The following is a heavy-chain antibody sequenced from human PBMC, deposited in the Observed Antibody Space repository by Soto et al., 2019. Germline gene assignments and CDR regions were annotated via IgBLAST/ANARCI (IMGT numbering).Heavy chain of an antibody. J-gene: IGHJ5*02. Sequence: GGSLRLSCAASGFTFSSYWMSWVRQAPGKGLEWVANIKQDGSEKYYVDSVKGRFTISRDNAKNSLYLQMNSLRAEDTAVYYCARCIVVGTQNWFDPWGQGTPVTVSS. CDR1: GFTFSSYW. D-gene: IGHD2-15*01. CDR3: ARCIVVGTQNWFDP. CDR2: IKQDGSEK. V-gene: IGHV3-7*01.